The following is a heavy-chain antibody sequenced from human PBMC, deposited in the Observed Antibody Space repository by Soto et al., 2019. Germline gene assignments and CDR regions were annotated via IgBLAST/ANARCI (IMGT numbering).Heavy chain of an antibody. Sequence: ESGGGVVQPGRSLRLSCAASGFPFSSYGMHWVRQAPGKGLEWVAVISYDGSNKYYADSVKGRFTISRDNSKNALYLQMNSLRAEDTAVYYCAKEVWSGPMDVWGEGTTVTVSS. CDR3: AKEVWSGPMDV. V-gene: IGHV3-30*18. D-gene: IGHD3-3*01. CDR1: GFPFSSYG. CDR2: ISYDGSNK. J-gene: IGHJ6*04.